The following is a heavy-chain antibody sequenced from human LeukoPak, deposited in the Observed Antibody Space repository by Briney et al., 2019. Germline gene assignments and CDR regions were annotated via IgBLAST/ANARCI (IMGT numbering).Heavy chain of an antibody. D-gene: IGHD2-2*01. J-gene: IGHJ5*02. Sequence: ASVKVSCKVSGYTLTELSMHWVRQARGKGREWMGGFDPEDGETIYAQKLQGRVTMTEDTSTDTAYMELSSLRSEDTAVYYCATKGLVPAPRYNWFAPWGQGTLVTVSS. CDR3: ATKGLVPAPRYNWFAP. CDR1: GYTLTELS. V-gene: IGHV1-24*01. CDR2: FDPEDGET.